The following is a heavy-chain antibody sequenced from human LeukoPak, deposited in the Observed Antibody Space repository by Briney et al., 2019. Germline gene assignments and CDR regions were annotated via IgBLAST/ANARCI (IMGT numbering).Heavy chain of an antibody. Sequence: PSETLSLTRAVYGGSFSGYYWSWIRQPPGKGLEWMVEINHRGSTNYNPSLKRRVTISGDTSKNKFSLTLSCVPAGDACVYYWGSNSFDYHGSGSYSVDYWGQGTLVTVPS. CDR1: GGSFSGYY. J-gene: IGHJ4*02. CDR2: INHRGST. D-gene: IGHD3-10*01. CDR3: GSNSFDYHGSGSYSVDY. V-gene: IGHV4-34*01.